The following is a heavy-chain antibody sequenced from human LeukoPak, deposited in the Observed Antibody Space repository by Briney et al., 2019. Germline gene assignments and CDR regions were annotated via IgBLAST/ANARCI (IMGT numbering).Heavy chain of an antibody. D-gene: IGHD3-22*01. Sequence: PSETLSLTCTASGGSISSYYWSWIRQPAGKGLEWIGRIYTSGSTNYNPSLKSRVTMSVDTSKNQFSLKLSSVTAADTAVYYCAREGDVYYYDSSGYYYDWGQGTLVTVSS. CDR1: GGSISSYY. J-gene: IGHJ4*02. CDR2: IYTSGST. CDR3: AREGDVYYYDSSGYYYD. V-gene: IGHV4-4*07.